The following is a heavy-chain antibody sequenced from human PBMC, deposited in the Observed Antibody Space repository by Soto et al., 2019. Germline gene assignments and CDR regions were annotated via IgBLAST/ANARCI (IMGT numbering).Heavy chain of an antibody. J-gene: IGHJ5*02. Sequence: GASVKVSCKASGYTFTSYGISWVRQAPGQGLEWMGWISAYNGNTNYAQKLQGRVTMTTDTSTSTAYMELRSLRSDDTAVYYCARSYQWITMIVVVSNWFDPWGQGTLVTVS. CDR1: GYTFTSYG. CDR2: ISAYNGNT. D-gene: IGHD3-22*01. V-gene: IGHV1-18*01. CDR3: ARSYQWITMIVVVSNWFDP.